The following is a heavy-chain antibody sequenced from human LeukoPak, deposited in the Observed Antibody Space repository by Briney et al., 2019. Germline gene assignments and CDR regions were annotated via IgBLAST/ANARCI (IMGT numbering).Heavy chain of an antibody. CDR1: GFTFSSYS. Sequence: PGGSLRLSCGASGFTFSSYSMNWVRQAPGKGLEWVSSISSSSSYIYYADPVKGRFTISRDNAKNSLYLQMNSLRAEDTAVYYCAREVKPYGDYDGGLDYWGQGTLVTVSS. CDR2: ISSSSSYI. D-gene: IGHD4-17*01. CDR3: AREVKPYGDYDGGLDY. V-gene: IGHV3-21*01. J-gene: IGHJ4*02.